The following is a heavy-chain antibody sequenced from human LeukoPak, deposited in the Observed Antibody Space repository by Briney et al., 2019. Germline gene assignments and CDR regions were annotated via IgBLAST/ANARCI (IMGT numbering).Heavy chain of an antibody. J-gene: IGHJ3*02. V-gene: IGHV4-59*01. D-gene: IGHD3-22*01. Sequence: SETLSLTRTVSGGSISSYYWSWIRQPPGKGLEWIGYIYYSGSTNYNPSLKSRVTISVDTSKNQFSLKLSSVTAADTAVYYCARVRANYYYDSSGYDAFDIWGQGTMVTVSS. CDR3: ARVRANYYYDSSGYDAFDI. CDR1: GGSISSYY. CDR2: IYYSGST.